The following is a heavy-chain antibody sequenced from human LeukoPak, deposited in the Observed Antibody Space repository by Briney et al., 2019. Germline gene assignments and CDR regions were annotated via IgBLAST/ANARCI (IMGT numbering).Heavy chain of an antibody. V-gene: IGHV3-72*01. Sequence: GGSLRLSCAASGFTFSDHFLEWVRQAPGKGLEWVGRTRNKANSYITEYAASVKGRFTISRDDSKNSLYLQMSSLKTDDTAMYYCASIHGTFGYWGQGTLVTVSS. CDR2: TRNKANSYIT. CDR1: GFTFSDHF. D-gene: IGHD5-18*01. J-gene: IGHJ4*02. CDR3: ASIHGTFGY.